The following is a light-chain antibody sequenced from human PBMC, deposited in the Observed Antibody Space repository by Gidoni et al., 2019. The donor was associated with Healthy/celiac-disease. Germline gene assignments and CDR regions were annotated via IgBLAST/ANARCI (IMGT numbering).Light chain of an antibody. CDR2: KAS. CDR3: QQYNSYSRT. CDR1: QSISSW. V-gene: IGKV1-5*03. J-gene: IGKJ1*01. Sequence: DIQLTQSPSTLSASVGDRVTITCRASQSISSWLAWYQQKPGKAPKLLIYKASSLESGVPSRFSGSGSGTEFTLTISSRQPDDCATYYCQQYNSYSRTFGQGTKVEIK.